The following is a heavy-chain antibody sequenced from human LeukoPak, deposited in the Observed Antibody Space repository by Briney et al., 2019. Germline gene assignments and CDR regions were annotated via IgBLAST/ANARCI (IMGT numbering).Heavy chain of an antibody. CDR1: GGSFSGYY. J-gene: IGHJ6*02. V-gene: IGHV4-34*01. Sequence: SETLSLTCAVYGGSFSGYYWSWIRQPPGKGLEWIGEINHSGSTNYNPSLKSRVTISVDTSKNQFSLKLSSVTAADTAVYYCASPIVVVPAAIPRSGYYGMDVCGQGTTVTVSS. CDR3: ASPIVVVPAAIPRSGYYGMDV. CDR2: INHSGST. D-gene: IGHD2-2*02.